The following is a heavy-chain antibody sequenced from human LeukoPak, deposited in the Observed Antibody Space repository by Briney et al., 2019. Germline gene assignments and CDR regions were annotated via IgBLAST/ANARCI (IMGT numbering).Heavy chain of an antibody. CDR1: GFTFSSYS. V-gene: IGHV3-21*01. Sequence: PGGSLRLSCAASGFTFSSYSMNWVRQAPGKGLEWVSSISSSSSYIYYADSVKGQFTVSRDNSMNSLYLQMNSLRAEDTAVYYCARALAGYDPFFDYWGQGSLVTVSS. CDR3: ARALAGYDPFFDY. CDR2: ISSSSSYI. J-gene: IGHJ4*02. D-gene: IGHD5-12*01.